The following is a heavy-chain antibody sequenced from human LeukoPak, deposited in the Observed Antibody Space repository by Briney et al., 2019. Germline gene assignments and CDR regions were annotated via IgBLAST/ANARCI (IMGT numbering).Heavy chain of an antibody. D-gene: IGHD3-16*01. CDR2: IIPIFGTA. CDR1: GGTFSSYA. CDR3: ARGQQLGGDGAFDI. V-gene: IGHV1-69*05. J-gene: IGHJ3*02. Sequence: ASVKVSCNASGGTFSSYAISWVRQAPGQGLEWMGGIIPIFGTANYAQKFQGRVTITTDESTSTAYMELSSLRSEDTAVYYCARGQQLGGDGAFDIWGQGTMVTVSS.